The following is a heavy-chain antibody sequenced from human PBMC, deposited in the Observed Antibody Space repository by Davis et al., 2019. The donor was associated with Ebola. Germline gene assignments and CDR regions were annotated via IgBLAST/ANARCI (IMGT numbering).Heavy chain of an antibody. J-gene: IGHJ4*02. CDR3: ARGVGAGPLFDY. CDR2: IYYSGST. Sequence: SETLSLTCTVSGGSISSSSYYWGWIRQPPGKGLEWIGSIYYSGSTNYNPSLKSRVTISVDTSKNQFSLKLSSVTAADTAVFYCARGVGAGPLFDYWGQGTLVTVSS. D-gene: IGHD3-16*01. CDR1: GGSISSSSYY. V-gene: IGHV4-39*07.